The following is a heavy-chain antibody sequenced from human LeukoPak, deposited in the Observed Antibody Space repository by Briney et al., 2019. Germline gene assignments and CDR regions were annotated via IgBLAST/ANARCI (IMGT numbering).Heavy chain of an antibody. J-gene: IGHJ3*02. Sequence: GGSLRLSCAASGFAFSSYWMNWVRQAPGKGLEWVANIKPDGSEKWYVDSVKGRFTISRDNGKNSLNLQLKSLRAEDTAVYYCARDFSAFDIWGQGTMVTVSS. D-gene: IGHD3-3*01. V-gene: IGHV3-7*05. CDR2: IKPDGSEK. CDR3: ARDFSAFDI. CDR1: GFAFSSYW.